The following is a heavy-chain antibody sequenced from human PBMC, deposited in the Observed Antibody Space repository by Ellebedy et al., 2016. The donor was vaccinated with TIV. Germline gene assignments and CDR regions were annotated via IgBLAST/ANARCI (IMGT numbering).Heavy chain of an antibody. CDR1: GGSFSGYY. CDR2: INHSGST. D-gene: IGHD1-26*01. CDR3: ARPFVGAKSRIWFDP. Sequence: SETLSLTCAVYGGSFSGYYWSWIRQPPGKGLEWIGEINHSGSTNYNPSLKSRVTISVDTSKNQFSLKLSSVTAADTAVYYCARPFVGAKSRIWFDPWGQGTLVTVSS. J-gene: IGHJ5*02. V-gene: IGHV4-34*01.